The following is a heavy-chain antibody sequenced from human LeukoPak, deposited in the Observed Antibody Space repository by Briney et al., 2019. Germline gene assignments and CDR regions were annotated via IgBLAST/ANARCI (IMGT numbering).Heavy chain of an antibody. J-gene: IGHJ4*02. Sequence: SETLSLTCAVYGGSFSGYYWSWIRQPPGKGLEWIGYIYYSGISNYNPSLKSRVTISVDTSKNQFSLKVTSVTAADTAVYYCARETVVPVGFAYWGQGTLVTVSS. CDR2: IYYSGIS. V-gene: IGHV4-59*12. D-gene: IGHD2-15*01. CDR3: ARETVVPVGFAY. CDR1: GGSFSGYY.